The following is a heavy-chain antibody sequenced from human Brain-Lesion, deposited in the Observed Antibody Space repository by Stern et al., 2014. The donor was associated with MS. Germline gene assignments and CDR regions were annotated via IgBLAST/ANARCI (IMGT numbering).Heavy chain of an antibody. J-gene: IGHJ4*02. V-gene: IGHV3-9*01. CDR2: ISWNSGTI. D-gene: IGHD6-6*01. Sequence: QLVESGGDLVQPGRSLRLSCAAFGFTFDDYAMHWVRQAPGKGLEWVAGISWNSGTIGYADSVKGRFTTSRDNAYSSLYLQMNSLRPEDTALYYCARDITGSSSYFAYWGQGTLVTVSS. CDR1: GFTFDDYA. CDR3: ARDITGSSSYFAY.